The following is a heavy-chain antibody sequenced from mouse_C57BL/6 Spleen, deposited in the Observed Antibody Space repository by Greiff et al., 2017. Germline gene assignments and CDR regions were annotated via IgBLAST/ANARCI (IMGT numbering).Heavy chain of an antibody. CDR1: GYTFTDYY. D-gene: IGHD2-4*01. Sequence: EVQLQQSGPELVKPGASVKISCKASGYTFTDYYMNWVKQSHGKSLEWIGDINPNNGGTSYNQKFKGKATLTVDKSSSTAYMELRSLTSEDSAVYYCAREGDYDRAWFAYWGQGTLVTVSA. J-gene: IGHJ3*01. CDR2: INPNNGGT. V-gene: IGHV1-26*01. CDR3: AREGDYDRAWFAY.